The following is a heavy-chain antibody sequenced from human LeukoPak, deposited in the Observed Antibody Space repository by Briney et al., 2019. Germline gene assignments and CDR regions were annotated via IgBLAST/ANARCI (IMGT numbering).Heavy chain of an antibody. D-gene: IGHD3-10*01. CDR2: ISESGGRT. J-gene: IGHJ4*02. CDR3: AKVLGVGGSFYYFDY. V-gene: IGHV3-23*01. Sequence: GGSLRLSCAASGFTFTSYAMSWVRQAPGKRLEWVSAISESGGRTYYADSVKGRFTISRDNSKNTLSLQMNSLRAEDTAVYYCAKVLGVGGSFYYFDYWGQGTLVTVSS. CDR1: GFTFTSYA.